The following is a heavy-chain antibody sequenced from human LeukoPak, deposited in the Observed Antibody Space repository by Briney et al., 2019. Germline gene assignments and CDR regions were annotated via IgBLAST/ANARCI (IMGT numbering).Heavy chain of an antibody. CDR3: ARDVGYYYDSSGPIDY. Sequence: GGSLRLSCAASGFTFSSYAMHWVRQAPGKGLEWVAVISYDGINKYYADSVKGRFTISRDNSKNTLYLQMNSLRAEDTAVYYCARDVGYYYDSSGPIDYWGQGTLVTVSS. CDR2: ISYDGINK. J-gene: IGHJ4*02. CDR1: GFTFSSYA. D-gene: IGHD3-22*01. V-gene: IGHV3-30*04.